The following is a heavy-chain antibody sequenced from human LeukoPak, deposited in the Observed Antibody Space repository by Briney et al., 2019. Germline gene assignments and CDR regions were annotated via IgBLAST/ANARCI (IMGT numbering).Heavy chain of an antibody. D-gene: IGHD3-10*01. CDR1: GFTLSSYA. V-gene: IGHV3-64*01. CDR3: ARDRYGSGGDFDY. Sequence: GGSLRLSCAASGFTLSSYAMHWVRQAPGKGLEYVSAISSNGGSTYYANSVKGRFTISRDNSKNTLYLQMGSLRAEDMAVYYCARDRYGSGGDFDYWGQGTLVTVSS. CDR2: ISSNGGST. J-gene: IGHJ4*02.